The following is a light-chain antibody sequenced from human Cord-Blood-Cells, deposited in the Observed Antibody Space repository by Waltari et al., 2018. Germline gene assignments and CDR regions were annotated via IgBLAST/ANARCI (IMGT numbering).Light chain of an antibody. CDR3: MQGMHLPDT. J-gene: IGKJ2*01. Sequence: DIVMTQTPLSLSVTPGQQASISCNSSQSHLHSDGKTYLYWYLQKPGPSPLLLIYEVSSRFSGVPDRFSGSESETEFALNISRFEGGDVGVYCCMQGMHLPDTFGQGTKLAIK. CDR2: EVS. CDR1: QSHLHSDGKTY. V-gene: IGKV2-29*02.